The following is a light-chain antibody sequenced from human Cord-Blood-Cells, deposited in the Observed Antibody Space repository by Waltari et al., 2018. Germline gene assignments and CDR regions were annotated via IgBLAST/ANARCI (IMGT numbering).Light chain of an antibody. CDR3: QQSYSTPIT. CDR1: QSISSY. V-gene: IGKV1-39*01. J-gene: IGKJ5*01. Sequence: DIQMTQSPSSLSASVGDRVTITCRASQSISSYLNWYQQKPGKAPKLLIYAASSLQSGVPSRFSGSGSGTDVTLTISSLQPEDFATCYCQQSYSTPITFGQGTRLEIK. CDR2: AAS.